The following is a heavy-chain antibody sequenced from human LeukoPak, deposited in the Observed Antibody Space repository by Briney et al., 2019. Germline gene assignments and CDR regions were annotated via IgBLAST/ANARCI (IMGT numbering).Heavy chain of an antibody. D-gene: IGHD3-10*01. J-gene: IGHJ4*02. Sequence: SETLSLTCAVYGGSFSGYYWSWIRQPPGKGLEWIGSIYYSGSTYYNPSLKSRVTISVDTSKNQFSLKLSSVTAADTAVYYCARRSGGSGSYFRDYWGQGTLVTVSS. CDR1: GGSFSGYY. CDR3: ARRSGGSGSYFRDY. V-gene: IGHV4-34*01. CDR2: IYYSGST.